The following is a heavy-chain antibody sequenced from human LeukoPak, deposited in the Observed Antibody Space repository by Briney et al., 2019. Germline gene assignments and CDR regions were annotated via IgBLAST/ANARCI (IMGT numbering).Heavy chain of an antibody. CDR1: GYTFSAYY. D-gene: IGHD3-10*01. CDR3: AILGESPNYYYYYMDV. V-gene: IGHV1-18*04. CDR2: ISAYNGNT. J-gene: IGHJ6*03. Sequence: ASVKVSCKASGYTFSAYYINWVRQAPGQGLEWMGWISAYNGNTNYAQKLQGRVTMTTDTSTSTAYMELRSLRSDDTAVYYCAILGESPNYYYYYMDVWGKGTTVTVSS.